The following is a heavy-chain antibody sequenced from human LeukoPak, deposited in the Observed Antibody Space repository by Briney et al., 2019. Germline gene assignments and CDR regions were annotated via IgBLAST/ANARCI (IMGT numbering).Heavy chain of an antibody. CDR3: ARAKAAAGVEIVERSIDY. D-gene: IGHD6-25*01. J-gene: IGHJ4*02. Sequence: PGGSLRLSCAASGFTFSSYSMNWVRQAPGKGLEWVSSISSSSYIYYADSVKGRFTISRDNAKNSLYLQMNSLRAEDTAVYYCARAKAAAGVEIVERSIDYGGQGTLVTVSS. CDR2: ISSSSYI. CDR1: GFTFSSYS. V-gene: IGHV3-21*01.